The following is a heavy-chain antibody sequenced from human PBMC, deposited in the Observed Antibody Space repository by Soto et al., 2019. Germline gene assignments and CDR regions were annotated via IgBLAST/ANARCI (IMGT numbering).Heavy chain of an antibody. CDR2: IYPGDSDT. CDR3: ARHGSEGRKTHYYYYGMDV. V-gene: IGHV5-51*01. J-gene: IGHJ6*02. D-gene: IGHD1-1*01. CDR1: GYSFTSYW. Sequence: GESLKISCKGSGYSFTSYWIGWVRQMPGKGLEWMGIIYPGDSDTRYSPSFQGQVTISADKSISTAYLQWSSLKASDTAMYYCARHGSEGRKTHYYYYGMDVWGQGTTVTVSS.